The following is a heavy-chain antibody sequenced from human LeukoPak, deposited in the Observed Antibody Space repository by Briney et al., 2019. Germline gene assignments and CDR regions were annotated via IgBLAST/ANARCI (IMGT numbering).Heavy chain of an antibody. CDR1: GFTFSSYA. J-gene: IGHJ5*02. V-gene: IGHV3-23*01. Sequence: PGGSLRLSCAASGFTFSSYAMSWVRQAPGKGLEWVSAISGSGGSTYYADSVKGRFTISRDNSKNTLYLQMNSLRAEDTAVYYCAKDPRRYGDYGTWFDPWGQGTLVTVSS. CDR2: ISGSGGST. CDR3: AKDPRRYGDYGTWFDP. D-gene: IGHD4-17*01.